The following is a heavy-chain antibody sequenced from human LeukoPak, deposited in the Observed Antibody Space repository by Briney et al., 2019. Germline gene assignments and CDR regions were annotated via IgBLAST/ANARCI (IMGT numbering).Heavy chain of an antibody. V-gene: IGHV3-30-3*01. J-gene: IGHJ4*02. CDR2: ISYDGSNK. D-gene: IGHD1-26*01. Sequence: GGSLRLSCAATGFTFSSYAMHWVRQAPGKGLEWVAVISYDGSNKYYADSVKGRFTISRDNSKNTLYLQMNSLRAEDTAVYYCARDRVGATDYWGQGTLVTVSS. CDR1: GFTFSSYA. CDR3: ARDRVGATDY.